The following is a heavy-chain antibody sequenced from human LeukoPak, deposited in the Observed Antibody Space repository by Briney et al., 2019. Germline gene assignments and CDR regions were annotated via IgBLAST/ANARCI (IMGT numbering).Heavy chain of an antibody. CDR2: ISSSSTI. CDR3: ARALDTGY. Sequence: GGSLRLSCAASGFTFSRYSMNWVRQAPGKGLEWVSYISSSSTIYYADSVKGRFTVSRDNVKNSLYLQMNSLRAEDTAVYYCARALDTGYWGQGTLITVSS. J-gene: IGHJ4*02. CDR1: GFTFSRYS. V-gene: IGHV3-48*01. D-gene: IGHD3-10*01.